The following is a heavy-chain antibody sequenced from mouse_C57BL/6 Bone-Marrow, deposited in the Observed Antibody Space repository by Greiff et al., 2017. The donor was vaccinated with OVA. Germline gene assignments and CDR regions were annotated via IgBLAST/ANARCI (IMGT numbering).Heavy chain of an antibody. CDR1: GYTFTDYN. V-gene: IGHV1-18*01. Sequence: EVKLQESGPELVKPGASVKIPCKASGYTFTDYNMDWVKQSHGKSLEWIGDINPNNGGTIYNQQFKGKATLTVDKSSSTAYMELRSLPSEDTAVEYCARGLYYGSSGAWFAYWGQGTLVTVSA. CDR2: INPNNGGT. CDR3: ARGLYYGSSGAWFAY. D-gene: IGHD1-1*01. J-gene: IGHJ3*01.